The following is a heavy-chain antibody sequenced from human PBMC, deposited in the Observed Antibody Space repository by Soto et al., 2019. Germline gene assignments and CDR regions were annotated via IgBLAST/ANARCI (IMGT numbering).Heavy chain of an antibody. CDR1: GGSIISSNW. CDR3: ARGLSDSSGTKTY. J-gene: IGHJ4*02. V-gene: IGHV4-4*02. Sequence: QVQLQESGPGLVKPSGTLSLTCAVSGGSIISSNWWSWVRQPPGKGLEWIGEIYHSGSTNDNPSLKSRVTISVDKSQNQFALKLSSVTAADTAVYYCARGLSDSSGTKTYWGQGTLVTVSS. CDR2: IYHSGST. D-gene: IGHD3-22*01.